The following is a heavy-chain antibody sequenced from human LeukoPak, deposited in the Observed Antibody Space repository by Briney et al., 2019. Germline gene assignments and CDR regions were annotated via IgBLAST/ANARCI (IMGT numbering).Heavy chain of an antibody. Sequence: ASVKVSCKASGYTFTSYYMHWVRQAPGQGLEWMGIIDPSAGSTNYTQKFQGRVTMTTDTSTSTAYMELRSLRSDDTAVYYCARGIYGSGSYSWFDPWGQGTLVTVSS. CDR3: ARGIYGSGSYSWFDP. CDR2: IDPSAGST. D-gene: IGHD3-10*01. J-gene: IGHJ5*02. CDR1: GYTFTSYY. V-gene: IGHV1-46*01.